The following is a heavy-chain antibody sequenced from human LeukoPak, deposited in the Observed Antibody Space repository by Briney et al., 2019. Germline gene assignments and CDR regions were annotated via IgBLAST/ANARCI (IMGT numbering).Heavy chain of an antibody. CDR2: SRNKANSYIT. CDR1: GFTFSSYW. Sequence: GGSLRLSCAASGFTFSSYWMSWVRQAPGKGLEWVGRSRNKANSYITEYAASVKGRFTISRDDSKNSLYLQMNSLKTEDTAVYYCARDFYGSGDYWGQGTLVTVSS. D-gene: IGHD3-10*01. CDR3: ARDFYGSGDY. J-gene: IGHJ4*02. V-gene: IGHV3-72*01.